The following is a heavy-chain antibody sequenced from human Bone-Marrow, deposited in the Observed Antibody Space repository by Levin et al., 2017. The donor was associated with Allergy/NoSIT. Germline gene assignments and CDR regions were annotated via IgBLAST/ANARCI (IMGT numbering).Heavy chain of an antibody. CDR3: ARDLPFTGAFDI. V-gene: IGHV3-72*01. Sequence: PSETLSLTCAASGFTFSDYSMDWVRQAPGKGLEWLGRSRDVTNGYTGEYAASVEGRFTISRGVSQNSLYLHMSSLQREDTAVYFCARDLPFTGAFDIWGQGTIVTVS. J-gene: IGHJ3*02. CDR1: GFTFSDYS. CDR2: SRDVTNGYTG.